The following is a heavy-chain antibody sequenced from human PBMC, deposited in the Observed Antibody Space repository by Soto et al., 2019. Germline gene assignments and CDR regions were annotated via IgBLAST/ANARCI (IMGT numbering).Heavy chain of an antibody. Sequence: QVQLVQSGAEVKKPGASVKVSCKASGYIFTNYYIHWVRQAPGQGLEWMAIINPLPTSGSTNYAQKLQGRVTVTRDTSTSTVYLELSSLRSDDTAVYYCARDLAAAAYWGQGTLVTASS. CDR3: ARDLAAAAY. CDR1: GYIFTNYY. D-gene: IGHD6-13*01. CDR2: INPLPTSGST. V-gene: IGHV1-46*01. J-gene: IGHJ4*02.